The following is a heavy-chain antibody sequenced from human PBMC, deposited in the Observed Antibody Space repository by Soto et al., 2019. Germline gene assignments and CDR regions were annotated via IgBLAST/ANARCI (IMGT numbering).Heavy chain of an antibody. CDR1: GGSFSSGGYY. J-gene: IGHJ4*02. D-gene: IGHD2-8*02. CDR3: ARATSFSGHHGY. Sequence: QLQLQESGPGLVKPSQTLSLACTVSGGSFSSGGYYWSWIRQLPGKGLEWIGYIYYSGRPYYNPSLKSRFTIALDTSKNQFSLKLSSVTAADTAVYYCARATSFSGHHGYWGQGTLVTVSS. CDR2: IYYSGRP. V-gene: IGHV4-31*03.